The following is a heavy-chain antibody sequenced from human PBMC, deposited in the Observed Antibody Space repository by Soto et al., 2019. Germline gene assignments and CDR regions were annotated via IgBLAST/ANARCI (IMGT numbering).Heavy chain of an antibody. J-gene: IGHJ4*02. CDR2: IYYSGST. Sequence: PSETLSLTCTVSGGSVSSGSYYWSWIRQPPGKGLEWIGYIYYSGSTNYNPSLKSRVTISVDTSKNQFSLKLSSVTAADTAVYYCARVVPDYYDSSGYPTSFDYWGQGTLVTVSS. CDR3: ARVVPDYYDSSGYPTSFDY. V-gene: IGHV4-61*01. D-gene: IGHD3-22*01. CDR1: GGSVSSGSYY.